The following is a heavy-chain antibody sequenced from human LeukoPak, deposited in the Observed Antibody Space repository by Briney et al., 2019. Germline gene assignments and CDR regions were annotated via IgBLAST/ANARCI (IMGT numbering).Heavy chain of an antibody. Sequence: PSETLSLTCTISGDSISSSSYYWGWIRQPPGKVLGWIGDIYYRGSTYYNPSLKSRVSISIDTSNNQFSLTLNSVTAADTALYFCARRRYYDSTGYLDWGQGTLVTVSS. V-gene: IGHV4-39*01. CDR3: ARRRYYDSTGYLD. CDR1: GDSISSSSYY. J-gene: IGHJ1*01. D-gene: IGHD3-22*01. CDR2: IYYRGST.